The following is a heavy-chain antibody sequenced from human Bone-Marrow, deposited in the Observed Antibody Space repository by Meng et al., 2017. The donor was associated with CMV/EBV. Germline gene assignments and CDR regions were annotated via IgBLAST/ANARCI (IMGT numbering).Heavy chain of an antibody. CDR2: IYPGDSDT. Sequence: GESLKISCKGSGYSFTSYWIGWVRQMPGKGLEWMGIIYPGDSDTRYSPSFQGQVTISADKSISTAYLQWSSLKASDTAMYYCARTASNYDFWSGYYIYYYYGMDVWVQGTTVTVSS. J-gene: IGHJ6*02. V-gene: IGHV5-51*01. CDR1: GYSFTSYW. D-gene: IGHD3-3*01. CDR3: ARTASNYDFWSGYYIYYYYGMDV.